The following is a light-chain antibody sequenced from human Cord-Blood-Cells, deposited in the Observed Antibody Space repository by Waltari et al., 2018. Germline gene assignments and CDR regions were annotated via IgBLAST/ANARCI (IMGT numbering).Light chain of an antibody. CDR1: QSISSY. J-gene: IGKJ2*03. V-gene: IGKV1-39*01. CDR3: QQRYSTPYS. CDR2: AAS. Sequence: DIQMTQSPSSLSASVGDRVTITCRASQSISSYLNWYQQKPGKAPKLLSYAASSLQSGVPSRCSGSGSGTDFTLTISSLQPEDFATDYCQQRYSTPYSFGQGTKLEIK.